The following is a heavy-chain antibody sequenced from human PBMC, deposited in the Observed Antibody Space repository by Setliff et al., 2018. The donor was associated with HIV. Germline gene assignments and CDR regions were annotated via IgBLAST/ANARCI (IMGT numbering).Heavy chain of an antibody. CDR3: AIRGSSGWYVGGYFDY. CDR1: GHRFTNYW. Sequence: PGESLKISCKGSGHRFTNYWIAWVRQMPGKGLEWMGIIYPGDSETRYSPSFQGQVTISADKSIDTAYLHWSSLKASDTAMYYCAIRGSSGWYVGGYFDYWGQGTLVTVSS. D-gene: IGHD6-19*01. V-gene: IGHV5-51*01. J-gene: IGHJ4*02. CDR2: IYPGDSET.